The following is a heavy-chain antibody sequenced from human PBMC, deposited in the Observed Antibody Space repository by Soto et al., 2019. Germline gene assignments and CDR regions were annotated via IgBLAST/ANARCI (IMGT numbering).Heavy chain of an antibody. J-gene: IGHJ6*02. D-gene: IGHD6-13*01. CDR1: GGTFRSYA. V-gene: IGHV1-69*13. CDR3: ARGLESSYYYYGMDV. CDR2: IIPIFGTA. Sequence: SVKVSCKASGGTFRSYAISWVRQAPGQGLEWMGGIIPIFGTANYAQKFQGRVTITADESTSTAYMELSSLRSEDTAVYHCARGLESSYYYYGMDVWGQGTTVTVSS.